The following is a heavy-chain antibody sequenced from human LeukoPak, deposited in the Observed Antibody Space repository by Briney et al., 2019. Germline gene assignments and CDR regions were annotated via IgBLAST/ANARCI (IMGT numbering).Heavy chain of an antibody. J-gene: IGHJ4*02. D-gene: IGHD3-9*01. V-gene: IGHV4-34*01. CDR2: INHSGST. CDR1: GGSFSGYY. Sequence: SETLSLTCAVYGGSFSGYYWSWIRQPPGKGLEWIGEINHSGSTNYNPSLKSRVTISVDTSKNQFSLKLSSVTAADTAVYYCARLRDYDILTGEQKTFDYWGQGTLVTVSS. CDR3: ARLRDYDILTGEQKTFDY.